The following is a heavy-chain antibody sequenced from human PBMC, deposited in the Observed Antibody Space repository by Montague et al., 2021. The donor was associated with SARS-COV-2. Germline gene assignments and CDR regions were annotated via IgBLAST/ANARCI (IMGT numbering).Heavy chain of an antibody. CDR2: IYDGGST. CDR1: GFTVTSNY. J-gene: IGHJ6*02. D-gene: IGHD5-12*01. Sequence: SLRRSCAASGFTVTSNYMSWVRQAPGKGLEWVSVIYDGGSTYYADSVKGRFTISRDNSKNTLYLQMNSLRAEDTAVYYCARGGGLRNYGMDAWGQGTTVTVSS. CDR3: ARGGGLRNYGMDA. V-gene: IGHV3-53*01.